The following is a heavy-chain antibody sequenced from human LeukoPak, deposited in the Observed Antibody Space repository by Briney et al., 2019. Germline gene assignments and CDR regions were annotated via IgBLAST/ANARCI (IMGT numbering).Heavy chain of an antibody. CDR2: FSGSGTGT. CDR3: ASDRGSDYPFDY. J-gene: IGHJ4*02. D-gene: IGHD3-16*01. V-gene: IGHV3-23*01. Sequence: AGGSLILSCAASGFTFSSYAMSWLRQAPGKGLEWVSGFSGSGTGTYYADFVKGRFTISRDYSKNTLYLQMNRLRAEDTAIYFYASDRGSDYPFDYWGQGTLVTVSS. CDR1: GFTFSSYA.